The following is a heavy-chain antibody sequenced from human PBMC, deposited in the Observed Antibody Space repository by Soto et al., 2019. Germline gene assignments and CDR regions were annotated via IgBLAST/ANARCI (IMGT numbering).Heavy chain of an antibody. CDR2: IPHDGTYQ. J-gene: IGHJ4*02. CDR1: GFTFSSYG. Sequence: QVQLVESGGGVVQPGGSLRLSCTASGFTFSSYGMHWVRQAPGKGLQWVAVIPHDGTYQYYLDSVKGRFTISRDNWKDTLYLQMNSLRVEDTAVYYCVRDDDNLDNGLDHWGQGTLVTVSS. V-gene: IGHV3-30*19. CDR3: VRDDDNLDNGLDH. D-gene: IGHD1-1*01.